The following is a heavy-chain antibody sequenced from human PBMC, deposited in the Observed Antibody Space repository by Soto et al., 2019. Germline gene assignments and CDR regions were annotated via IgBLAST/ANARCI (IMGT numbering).Heavy chain of an antibody. CDR1: GFTVSSNY. D-gene: IGHD4-17*01. CDR3: ARVPTVTTFYYYGMDV. Sequence: GGSLRLSCAASGFTVSSNYMSWVRQAPGKGLEWVSVIYSGGSTYYADSVKGRFTISRDNSKNTLYLQMNSLRAEDMAVYYCARVPTVTTFYYYGMDVWGQGTTVTVSS. V-gene: IGHV3-53*01. J-gene: IGHJ6*02. CDR2: IYSGGST.